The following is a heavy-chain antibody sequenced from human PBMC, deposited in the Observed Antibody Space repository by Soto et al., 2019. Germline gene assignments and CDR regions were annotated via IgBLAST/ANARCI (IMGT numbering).Heavy chain of an antibody. V-gene: IGHV1-18*01. D-gene: IGHD5-12*01. CDR3: ARDQTKWLTDAFDI. CDR2: ISPYNGNT. CDR1: GYTFISYG. Sequence: HVQLVQSGAEVKKPGASLKVSCKASGYTFISYGVSWVRQAPGQGLEWLGWISPYNGNTNYAQKCQGRITMTTDTSTSTVYMDLRSLRTDDTAVYYCARDQTKWLTDAFDIWGHGPMVVVSS. J-gene: IGHJ3*02.